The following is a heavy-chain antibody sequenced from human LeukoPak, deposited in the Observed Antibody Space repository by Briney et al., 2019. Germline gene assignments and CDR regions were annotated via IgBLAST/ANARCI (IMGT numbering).Heavy chain of an antibody. CDR3: AKSYDILTGYTGVDY. CDR1: GFTFSSYG. D-gene: IGHD3-9*01. V-gene: IGHV3-30*18. Sequence: GGSLRLSCAASGFTFSSYGMHWVRQAPGKALEWVAVISYDGRITYYADSVKGRFTISRDNSKNTQYLQMNSLRAEDTAVYYCAKSYDILTGYTGVDYWGQGTLVTVSS. CDR2: ISYDGRIT. J-gene: IGHJ4*02.